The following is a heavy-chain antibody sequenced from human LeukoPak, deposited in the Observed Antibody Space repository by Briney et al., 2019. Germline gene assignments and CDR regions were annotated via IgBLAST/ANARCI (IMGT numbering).Heavy chain of an antibody. J-gene: IGHJ5*02. CDR1: GGSISSYY. V-gene: IGHV4-59*01. Sequence: PSETLSLTCTVSGGSISSYYWSWIRQPPGKGLEWIGYIYYSGSTNYNPSLKSRVTISVDTSKNQFSLKLSSVTAADTALYYCAREGGGGITGTNEYNWFDPWGQGTLVTVSS. D-gene: IGHD1-7*01. CDR3: AREGGGGITGTNEYNWFDP. CDR2: IYYSGST.